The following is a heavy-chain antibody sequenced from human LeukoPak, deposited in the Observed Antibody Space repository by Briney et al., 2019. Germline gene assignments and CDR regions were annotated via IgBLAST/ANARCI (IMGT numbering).Heavy chain of an antibody. D-gene: IGHD1-1*01. Sequence: SETLSLTCTVSGGSISSYYWSWIRQPAGKGLEWIGRIYTSGSTNYNPSLKSRVTMSVDTSKNQFSLKLSSVTAADTAVYYCARDYFRGWNGWDAFDIWGQGTMVTVSS. CDR2: IYTSGST. CDR3: ARDYFRGWNGWDAFDI. CDR1: GGSISSYY. J-gene: IGHJ3*02. V-gene: IGHV4-4*07.